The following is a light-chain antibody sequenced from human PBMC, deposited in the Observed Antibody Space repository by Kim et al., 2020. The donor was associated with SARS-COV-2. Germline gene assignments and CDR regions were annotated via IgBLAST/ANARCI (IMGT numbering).Light chain of an antibody. J-gene: IGKJ1*01. CDR3: QQSNDWPPLT. V-gene: IGKV3-15*01. CDR1: QTIHNK. Sequence: SPGERATLSRRASQTIHNKLFWYQQKPGQAPRLLIYDATTRATGVPARFIGSGSETDFTLTISSLQSEDFAVYYCQQSNDWPPLTFGQGTKVDIK. CDR2: DAT.